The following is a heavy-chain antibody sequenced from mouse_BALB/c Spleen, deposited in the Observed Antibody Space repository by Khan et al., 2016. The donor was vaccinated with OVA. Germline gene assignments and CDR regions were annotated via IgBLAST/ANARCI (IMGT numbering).Heavy chain of an antibody. CDR2: ISSGSSTI. D-gene: IGHD2-1*01. CDR1: GFTFSSFG. CDR3: ARSGGNFHWYFDV. Sequence: DVHLVESGGGLVQPGGSRKLSCAASGFTFSSFGMHWVRQAPKKGLEWVAYISSGSSTIYYVDTVQGRFTISRDNPKNTLFLQMTSLRSEDTAMYYCARSGGNFHWYFDVWGAGTSVTVSS. V-gene: IGHV5-17*02. J-gene: IGHJ1*01.